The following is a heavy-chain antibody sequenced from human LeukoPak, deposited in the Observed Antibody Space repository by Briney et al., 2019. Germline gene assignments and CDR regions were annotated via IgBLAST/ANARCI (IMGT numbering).Heavy chain of an antibody. CDR2: ISWNSASI. Sequence: GGSLRLSCAASGFTFDDYAMHWVRQAPGKGLEWISGISWNSASIGYADSVKGRFTISRDNAKNSLYLQMNSLRAEDTALYYCAKERIYYYGSSGYYYGFFDYWGQGTLVTVSS. D-gene: IGHD3-22*01. J-gene: IGHJ4*02. V-gene: IGHV3-9*01. CDR3: AKERIYYYGSSGYYYGFFDY. CDR1: GFTFDDYA.